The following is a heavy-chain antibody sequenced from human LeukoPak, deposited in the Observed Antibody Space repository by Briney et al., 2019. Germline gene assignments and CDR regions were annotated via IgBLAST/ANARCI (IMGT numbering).Heavy chain of an antibody. D-gene: IGHD6-13*01. J-gene: IGHJ6*03. CDR1: GYTFTSYG. CDR3: ASNFGYTGYYYYMDV. V-gene: IGHV1-18*01. Sequence: GASVKVSCKASGYTFTSYGISWVRQAPGQGLEWMGWISAYNGNTNYAQKLQGRVTMTTDTSTSTAYMELGSLRSDDTAVYYCASNFGYTGYYYYMDVWVKGTTVTVSS. CDR2: ISAYNGNT.